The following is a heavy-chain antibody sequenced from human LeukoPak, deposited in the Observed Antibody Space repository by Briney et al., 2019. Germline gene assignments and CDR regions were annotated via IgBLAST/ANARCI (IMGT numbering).Heavy chain of an antibody. CDR3: ARGLVPGFLDY. CDR2: INTDESIT. V-gene: IGHV3-74*01. CDR1: GFTFSGSW. D-gene: IGHD4-11*01. Sequence: GGSLRLSCAASGFTFSGSWMYWVRQAPGKGLVWVSRINTDESITTYADSVKGRFSISRDNAKNTLYLQMNSLRAEDTAVYYCARGLVPGFLDYWGQGTPVTVSS. J-gene: IGHJ4*02.